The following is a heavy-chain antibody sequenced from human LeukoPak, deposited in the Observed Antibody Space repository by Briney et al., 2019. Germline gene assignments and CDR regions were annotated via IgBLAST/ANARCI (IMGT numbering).Heavy chain of an antibody. V-gene: IGHV4-34*01. J-gene: IGHJ5*02. D-gene: IGHD2-15*01. CDR1: GGSFSGYY. CDR2: INHSGST. CDR3: ASPYPYTNWFDP. Sequence: NPSETLSLTCAVYGGSFSGYYWSSIRQPPGEGLEWIGEINHSGSTNYNPSLKSRVTIPVDTSKNQFSLKLSSVTAADTAVYYCASPYPYTNWFDPWGQGTLVTVSS.